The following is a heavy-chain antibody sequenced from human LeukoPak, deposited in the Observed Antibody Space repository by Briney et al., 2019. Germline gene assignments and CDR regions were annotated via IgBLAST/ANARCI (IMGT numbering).Heavy chain of an antibody. CDR2: ISSSSSYI. V-gene: IGHV3-21*01. D-gene: IGHD4-23*01. Sequence: GGSLRLSCAASGFTFSSYEMNWVRQAPGKGLEWVSSISSSSSYIYYADSVKGRFTISRDNAKNSLYLQMNSLRAEDTAVYYCARRGTTVVTPGYYYYYMDVWGKGTTVTISS. CDR3: ARRGTTVVTPGYYYYYMDV. CDR1: GFTFSSYE. J-gene: IGHJ6*03.